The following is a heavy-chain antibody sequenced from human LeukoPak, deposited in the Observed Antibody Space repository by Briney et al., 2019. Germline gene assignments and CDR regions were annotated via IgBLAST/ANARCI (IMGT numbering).Heavy chain of an antibody. D-gene: IGHD4-23*01. CDR2: LSDSGVTT. V-gene: IGHV3-23*01. J-gene: IGHJ4*02. CDR3: AKARGSGNSIYFDY. Sequence: PGGSLRLSCVTSGFTFSSYAMSWVRQAPGKGLEWVSALSDSGVTTYYADSVKGRFTISRDNSKNTLFLQMNSLRVEDTALYFCAKARGSGNSIYFDYWGQGTLVTVSS. CDR1: GFTFSSYA.